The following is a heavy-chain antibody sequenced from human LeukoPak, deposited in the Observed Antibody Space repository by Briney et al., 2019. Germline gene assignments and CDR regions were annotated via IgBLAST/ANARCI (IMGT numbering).Heavy chain of an antibody. Sequence: PSETLSLTCTVSGGSISSYYWSWIRQPPGKGLEWIGYIYYSGSTNYNPSLKSRVTISVDTSKNQFSLKLSSVTAADTAVYYCARVHMVPGAFDIWGQGTMVTVSS. V-gene: IGHV4-59*01. D-gene: IGHD2-8*01. CDR1: GGSISSYY. J-gene: IGHJ3*02. CDR2: IYYSGST. CDR3: ARVHMVPGAFDI.